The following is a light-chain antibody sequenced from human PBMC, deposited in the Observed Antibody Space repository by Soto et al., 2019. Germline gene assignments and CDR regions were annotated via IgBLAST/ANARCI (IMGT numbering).Light chain of an antibody. V-gene: IGLV2-14*01. Sequence: QSALTQPASVSGSPGQSITISCTGTTSDVGGYNYVSWYQQHPDKAPQLMIYDVSNRPSGVSNRFSGSKSGNTASLTISGLQAEDEADYFCSSYTSSRTLVFGGGTKLTVL. CDR1: TSDVGGYNY. J-gene: IGLJ2*01. CDR3: SSYTSSRTLV. CDR2: DVS.